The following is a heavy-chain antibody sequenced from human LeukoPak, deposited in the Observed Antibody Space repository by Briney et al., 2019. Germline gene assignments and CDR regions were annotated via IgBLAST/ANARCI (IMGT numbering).Heavy chain of an antibody. V-gene: IGHV3-74*01. CDR3: ARDPFGESTY. CDR1: GFTFSSYW. D-gene: IGHD3-10*01. J-gene: IGHJ4*02. CDR2: IKTEGSST. Sequence: PGGSQRLSCAASGFTFSSYWMHWVRQAPGEGLVWVSRIKTEGSSTSYADSVQGRFTISRDNGMNTLYLQMNSLRAEDTAVYYCARDPFGESTYWGRGILVTVSS.